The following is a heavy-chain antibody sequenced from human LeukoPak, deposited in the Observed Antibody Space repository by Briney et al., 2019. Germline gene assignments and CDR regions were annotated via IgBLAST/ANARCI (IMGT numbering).Heavy chain of an antibody. V-gene: IGHV4-39*07. CDR1: GGSISSSSYY. J-gene: IGHJ4*02. Sequence: SETLSLTCTVSGGSISSSSYYWGWIRQPPGKGLEWIGSIYYSGSTYYNPSLKSRVTISVDTSKNQFSLKLSSVTAADTAVYYCARDLTSSGWYFSYYIDYWGQGTLVTVSS. D-gene: IGHD6-19*01. CDR2: IYYSGST. CDR3: ARDLTSSGWYFSYYIDY.